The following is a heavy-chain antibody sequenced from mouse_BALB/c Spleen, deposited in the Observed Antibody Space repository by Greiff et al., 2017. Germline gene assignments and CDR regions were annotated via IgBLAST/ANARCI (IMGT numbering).Heavy chain of an antibody. CDR1: GFTFSSFG. Sequence: EVQLVESGGGLVQPGGSRKLSCAASGFTFSSFGMHWVRQAPEKGLEWVAYISSGSSTIYYADTVKGRFTISRDNPKNTLFLQMTSLRSEDTAMYYCARPSGTEFAYWGQGTLVTVSA. CDR3: ARPSGTEFAY. V-gene: IGHV5-17*02. J-gene: IGHJ3*01. D-gene: IGHD4-1*01. CDR2: ISSGSSTI.